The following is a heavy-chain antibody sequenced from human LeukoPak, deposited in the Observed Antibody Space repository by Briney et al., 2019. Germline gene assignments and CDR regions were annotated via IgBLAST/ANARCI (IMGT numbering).Heavy chain of an antibody. D-gene: IGHD1-26*01. V-gene: IGHV1-46*01. CDR3: ARDRVGAFFDY. Sequence: ASVKVSCKASGYTFTSNYIHWVRQAPGQGLEWMGTINPNPHEDITTYAQKFQDRVTMTKDPAMSTVYMELSSLTSEDTAVYYCARDRVGAFFDYWGQGTLVTVSS. CDR1: GYTFTSNY. CDR2: INPNPHEDIT. J-gene: IGHJ4*02.